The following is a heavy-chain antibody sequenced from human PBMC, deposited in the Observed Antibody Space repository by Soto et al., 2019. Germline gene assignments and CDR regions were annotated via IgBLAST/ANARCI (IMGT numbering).Heavy chain of an antibody. J-gene: IGHJ4*02. CDR2: IWYDGSNK. CDR3: ARDTGSGWYDYFDY. V-gene: IGHV3-33*01. D-gene: IGHD6-19*01. CDR1: GFTFSSYG. Sequence: GGSLRLSCAASGFTFSSYGMHWVRQAPGKGLEWVAVIWYDGSNKYYADSVKGRFTISRDNSKNTLYLQMNSLRAEDTAVYYCARDTGSGWYDYFDYWGQGTLVTVSS.